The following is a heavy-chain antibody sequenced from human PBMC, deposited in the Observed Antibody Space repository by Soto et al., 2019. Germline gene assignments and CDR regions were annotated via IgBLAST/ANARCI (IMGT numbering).Heavy chain of an antibody. CDR3: ARTKYGGNSDYYYYYGMDV. Sequence: SETLSLTCTVPGGSVSSGSYYWSWIRQPPGKGLEWIGYIYYSGSTNYNPSLKSRVTISVDTSKNQFSLKLSSVTAADTAVYYCARTKYGGNSDYYYYYGMDVWGQGTTVTVSS. J-gene: IGHJ6*02. CDR1: GGSVSSGSYY. CDR2: IYYSGST. D-gene: IGHD2-21*02. V-gene: IGHV4-61*01.